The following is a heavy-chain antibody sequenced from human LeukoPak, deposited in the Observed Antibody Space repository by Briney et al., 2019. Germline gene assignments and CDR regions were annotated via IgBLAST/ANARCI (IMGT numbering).Heavy chain of an antibody. CDR2: INHSGST. CDR1: GGSFSGYY. J-gene: IGHJ4*02. Sequence: SETLSLTCAVYGGSFSGYYWSWIRQPPGKGLEWIGEINHSGSTNYNPSLKSRVTISVDTSKNQFSLKLSSETAADTAVYYCAGAYYDFWSGYYGPADYWGQGTLVTVSS. D-gene: IGHD3-3*01. V-gene: IGHV4-34*01. CDR3: AGAYYDFWSGYYGPADY.